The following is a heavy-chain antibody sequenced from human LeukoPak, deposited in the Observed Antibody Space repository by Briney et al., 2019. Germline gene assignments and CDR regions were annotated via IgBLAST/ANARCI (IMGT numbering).Heavy chain of an antibody. CDR1: GFRFSSYG. V-gene: IGHV3-30*18. CDR3: AKGGETGYSSSWFSN. D-gene: IGHD6-13*01. CDR2: ISYDESNK. Sequence: GGSLRLSCAASGFRFSSYGMHWVRQAPGKGLEWVAVISYDESNKFYEDSVKGRFTISRDNSKNTLYLQMNSLRAEDTAVYYCAKGGETGYSSSWFSNWGQGTLVTVSS. J-gene: IGHJ4*02.